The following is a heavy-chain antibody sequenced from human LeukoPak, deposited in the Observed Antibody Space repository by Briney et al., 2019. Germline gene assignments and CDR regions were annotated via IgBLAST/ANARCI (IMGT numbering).Heavy chain of an antibody. Sequence: GASVKVSCKASGYTFTSYDINWVRQATGQGLEWMGWMNPNRGNTGYAQKFQGRVTMTRNTSISTAYMELSSLRSEDTAVYYCARGITGTTRGSQDYFDYWGQGTLVTVSS. CDR3: ARGITGTTRGSQDYFDY. V-gene: IGHV1-8*01. CDR2: MNPNRGNT. D-gene: IGHD1-20*01. CDR1: GYTFTSYD. J-gene: IGHJ4*02.